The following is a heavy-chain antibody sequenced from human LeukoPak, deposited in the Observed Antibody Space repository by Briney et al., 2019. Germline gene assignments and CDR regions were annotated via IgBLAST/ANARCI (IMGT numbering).Heavy chain of an antibody. CDR3: AKNGCSSTSCYVDY. D-gene: IGHD2-2*01. Sequence: GGSLRLSCAASGFTFSSYAMSWVRQAPGKGLEWVSAISGSGGSTYYADSVKGRLTISRDNSKNTLYLQMNSLRAEDTAVYYCAKNGCSSTSCYVDYWGQGTLVTVSS. V-gene: IGHV3-23*01. CDR1: GFTFSSYA. CDR2: ISGSGGST. J-gene: IGHJ4*02.